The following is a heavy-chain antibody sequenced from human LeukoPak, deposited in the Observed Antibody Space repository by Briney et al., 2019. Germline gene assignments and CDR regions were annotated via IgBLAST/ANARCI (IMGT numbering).Heavy chain of an antibody. D-gene: IGHD6-19*01. Sequence: HGESLKISCKGSGYSFTSYWIGWVRQMPGKGLEWMGIIYPGDSDTRYSPSFQGQVTISADKSISTAYLQWSSLKASDTAMYYCARRGWSSRDFNWFDPWGQGTLVTVSS. J-gene: IGHJ5*02. CDR3: ARRGWSSRDFNWFDP. CDR2: IYPGDSDT. V-gene: IGHV5-51*01. CDR1: GYSFTSYW.